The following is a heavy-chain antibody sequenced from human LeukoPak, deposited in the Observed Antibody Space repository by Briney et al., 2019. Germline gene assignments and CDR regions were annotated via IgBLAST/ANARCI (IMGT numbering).Heavy chain of an antibody. D-gene: IGHD2-2*01. CDR1: GFIFNNYW. V-gene: IGHV3-7*01. Sequence: GGSLRLSCAASGFIFNNYWMSWVRQAPGKGLEWVANVKQDGSGNYYVDSVKGRFTISRDNAKNSLYLQMNSLRAEDTAVYYCARTTVVPAAIFDYWGQGTLVTVSS. CDR3: ARTTVVPAAIFDY. CDR2: VKQDGSGN. J-gene: IGHJ4*02.